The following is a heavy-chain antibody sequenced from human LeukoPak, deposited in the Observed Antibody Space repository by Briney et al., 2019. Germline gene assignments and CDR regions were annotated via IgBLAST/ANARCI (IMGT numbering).Heavy chain of an antibody. J-gene: IGHJ3*02. CDR3: ARDHDSSGIYYRATFDT. CDR1: GGSISGYS. Sequence: SETLSFTCTVSGGSISGYSWSWIRQPAGKGLEWIGRIYTSGSADYSPSLKSLVTMSIDTSRNQFSLRFTSVTAADTAVYYCARDHDSSGIYYRATFDTWGQGTMVTVSS. V-gene: IGHV4-4*07. CDR2: IYTSGSA. D-gene: IGHD3-22*01.